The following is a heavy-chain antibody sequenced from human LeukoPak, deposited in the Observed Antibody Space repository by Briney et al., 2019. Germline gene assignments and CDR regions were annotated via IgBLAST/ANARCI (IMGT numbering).Heavy chain of an antibody. J-gene: IGHJ3*02. D-gene: IGHD3-22*01. Sequence: GGSLRLSCAGSGFTFSSYAMSWVRQAPGKGLEWVSAISGSGGSTYYADSVKGRFTISRDNSKNTLYLQMNSLRAEDTAVYYCAKDQYYYDSSGYYYVDAFGIWGQGTMVTVSS. CDR1: GFTFSSYA. CDR2: ISGSGGST. V-gene: IGHV3-23*01. CDR3: AKDQYYYDSSGYYYVDAFGI.